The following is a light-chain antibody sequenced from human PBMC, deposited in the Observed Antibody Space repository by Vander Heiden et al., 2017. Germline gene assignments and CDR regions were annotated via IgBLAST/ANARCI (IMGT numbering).Light chain of an antibody. CDR2: GNI. J-gene: IGLJ3*02. CDR1: RSNIGTCYV. Sequence: QPVRTQPPSVSGAPGQRVTLSLTVGRSNIGTCYVIPCHQQPPETAPKLIIYGNINPPSGAPDLFSGSKSGTAASLAITGLQAEDEADYYWQSYDSSLSVVFGGGTKLTVL. CDR3: QSYDSSLSVV. V-gene: IGLV1-40*01.